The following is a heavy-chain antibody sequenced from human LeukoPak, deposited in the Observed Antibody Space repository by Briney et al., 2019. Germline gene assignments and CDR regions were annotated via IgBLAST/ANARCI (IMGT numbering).Heavy chain of an antibody. CDR1: GFTFSSYP. D-gene: IGHD3-16*02. CDR2: ISYDGSNE. CDR3: ARNVWGSYRPTYYFDY. J-gene: IGHJ4*02. Sequence: GGSLRLSCAASGFTFSSYPMHWVRQAPGKGLEWVAVISYDGSNEYYADSLKGRFTISRVNSKSTLYLQMNSLRPEDTAVYYCARNVWGSYRPTYYFDYWGQDTLVTVSS. V-gene: IGHV3-30*04.